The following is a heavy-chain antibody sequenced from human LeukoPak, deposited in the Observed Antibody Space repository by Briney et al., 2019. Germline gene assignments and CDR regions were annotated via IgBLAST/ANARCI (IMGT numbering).Heavy chain of an antibody. CDR1: GGTISSGDYY. D-gene: IGHD2-15*01. Sequence: SETLSLTCTVSGGTISSGDYYWRWLRQPPGKGLEWLGYIYYSGSTYYNPSLKSRVTISVDTSKKQFSLKLSSVTAADTAVYYCASVPLGYCSGGSCYGFDYWGQGTLVTVSS. CDR2: IYYSGST. CDR3: ASVPLGYCSGGSCYGFDY. V-gene: IGHV4-30-4*01. J-gene: IGHJ4*02.